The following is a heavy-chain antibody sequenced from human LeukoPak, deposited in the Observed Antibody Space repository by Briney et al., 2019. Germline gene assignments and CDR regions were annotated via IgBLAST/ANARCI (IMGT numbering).Heavy chain of an antibody. D-gene: IGHD3-22*01. V-gene: IGHV5-51*01. J-gene: IGHJ6*02. Sequence: GESLKISCKGSGYIFTSYWIGWVRQMPGKGLEWMGIIYPGDSDTRYSPSFQGQVTISADKSISTAYLQWSSLKASDTAMYYCARRSAYYYDSSGHGAYGMDVWGQGTTVTVSS. CDR3: ARRSAYYYDSSGHGAYGMDV. CDR1: GYIFTSYW. CDR2: IYPGDSDT.